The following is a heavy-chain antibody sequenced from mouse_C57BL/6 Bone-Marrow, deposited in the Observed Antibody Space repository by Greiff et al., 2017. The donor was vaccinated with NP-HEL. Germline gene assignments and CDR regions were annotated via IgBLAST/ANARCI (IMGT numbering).Heavy chain of an antibody. D-gene: IGHD1-1*01. V-gene: IGHV1-81*01. J-gene: IGHJ1*03. CDR2: IYPRSGNT. Sequence: QVQLQQSGAELARPGASVKLSCKASGYTFTSYGISWVKQRPGQGLEWIGEIYPRSGNTYYNEKFKGKATLTADKSSSTAYMELRSLTSEDSAVYFCARSETTVVAKGYFDVWGTGTTVTVSS. CDR3: ARSETTVVAKGYFDV. CDR1: GYTFTSYG.